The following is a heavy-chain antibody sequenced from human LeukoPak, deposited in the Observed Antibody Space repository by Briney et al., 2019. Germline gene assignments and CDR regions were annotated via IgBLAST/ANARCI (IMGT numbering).Heavy chain of an antibody. J-gene: IGHJ4*02. Sequence: PSETLSLTCAVSGYSITIGYYCGWFRQPPGKGLEWIGSIHHSGITYYNPSLKSRVTISVATPKNQFSLSLSSVTAADTAVYYCARIGTDFWSGSFDYWGQGSLVTVSS. CDR1: GYSITIGYY. CDR3: ARIGTDFWSGSFDY. V-gene: IGHV4-38-2*01. D-gene: IGHD3-3*01. CDR2: IHHSGIT.